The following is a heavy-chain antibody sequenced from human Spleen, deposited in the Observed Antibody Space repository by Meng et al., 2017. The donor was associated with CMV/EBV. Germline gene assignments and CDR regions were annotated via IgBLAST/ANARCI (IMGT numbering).Heavy chain of an antibody. J-gene: IGHJ6*02. CDR1: GYTFTGYY. D-gene: IGHD6-6*01. Sequence: ASVKVSCKASGYTFTGYYMHWVRQAPGQGLEWMGWINPNSGGTNYAQKFQGRVTMTRDTSTSRVYMELRSLRSEDTAVYYCARAIAARPVYYYGMDVWGQGTTVTVSS. CDR2: INPNSGGT. CDR3: ARAIAARPVYYYGMDV. V-gene: IGHV1-2*02.